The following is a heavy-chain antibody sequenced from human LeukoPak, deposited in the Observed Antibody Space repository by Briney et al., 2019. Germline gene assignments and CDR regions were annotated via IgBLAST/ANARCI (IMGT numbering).Heavy chain of an antibody. CDR3: ARSGYYFSYYYMDV. CDR1: GYTFTGYY. D-gene: IGHD3-22*01. Sequence: ASVKVSCKASGYTFTGYYMHWVRQAPGQGLEWMGWINPNSGGTNYAQKFQGRVTMTRDTSISTAYMELSRLRSDDTAVYHCARSGYYFSYYYMDVWGKGTTVTISS. J-gene: IGHJ6*03. V-gene: IGHV1-2*02. CDR2: INPNSGGT.